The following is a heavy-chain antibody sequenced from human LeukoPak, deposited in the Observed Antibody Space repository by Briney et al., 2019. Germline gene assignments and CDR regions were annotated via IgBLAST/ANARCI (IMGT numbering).Heavy chain of an antibody. J-gene: IGHJ4*02. D-gene: IGHD3-22*01. CDR3: ARLHYDTSGYYYFDY. V-gene: IGHV4-59*01. CDR2: IYYSGIT. CDR1: GVSISSYY. Sequence: SETLSLTCTVSGVSISSYYWSWIRQPPGKGLEWIGYIYYSGITNYNPSLKSRVTISADTSKNQFSLKLSSVTAADTAVYYCARLHYDTSGYYYFDYWGQGTLVTVSS.